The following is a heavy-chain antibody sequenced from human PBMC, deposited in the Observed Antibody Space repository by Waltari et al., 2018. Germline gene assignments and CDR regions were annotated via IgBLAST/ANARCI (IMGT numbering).Heavy chain of an antibody. Sequence: QVQLQESGPGLVKPSQTLSLTCTVSAGSISSGSYYWGWIRQPAGKGLEWIGYIYTSGSTNYNPSLKSRVTISVDTSKNQFSLKLSSVTAADTAVYYCARDRDEQGYYGMDVWGQGTTVTVSS. V-gene: IGHV4-61*09. CDR3: ARDRDEQGYYGMDV. CDR2: IYTSGST. CDR1: AGSISSGSYY. J-gene: IGHJ6*02.